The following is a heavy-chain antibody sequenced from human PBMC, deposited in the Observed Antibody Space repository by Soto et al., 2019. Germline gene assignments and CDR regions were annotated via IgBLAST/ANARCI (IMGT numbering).Heavy chain of an antibody. CDR3: AKRATGTYFDY. Sequence: PGGSLRLSCAASGFTFSSYWMHWVRQAPGKGLVWVSRINSDGSSTSYADSVKGRFTISRDNSKNTLYLQMNSLRAEDTAVYYCAKRATGTYFDYWGQGTLVTVSS. V-gene: IGHV3-74*01. CDR2: INSDGSST. D-gene: IGHD1-1*01. CDR1: GFTFSSYW. J-gene: IGHJ4*02.